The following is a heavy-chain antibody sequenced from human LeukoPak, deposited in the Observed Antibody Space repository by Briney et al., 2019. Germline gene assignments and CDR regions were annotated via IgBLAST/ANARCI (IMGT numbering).Heavy chain of an antibody. CDR1: GGSLSTYY. D-gene: IGHD3-10*01. J-gene: IGHJ4*02. CDR3: AREKTMVRGVIQYYFDY. V-gene: IGHV4-59*12. Sequence: SETLSLTCTVSGGSLSTYYWTWIRQPPGKGLEWIGYIYYSGSTNYNPSLKSRVTISVDTSRNQFSLKLSSVTAADTAVYYCAREKTMVRGVIQYYFDYWGQGTLVTVSS. CDR2: IYYSGST.